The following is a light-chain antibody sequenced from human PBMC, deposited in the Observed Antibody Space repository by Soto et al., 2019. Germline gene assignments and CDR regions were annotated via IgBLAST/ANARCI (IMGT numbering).Light chain of an antibody. CDR3: QHYNSYLEA. J-gene: IGKJ1*01. CDR2: KAS. V-gene: IGKV1-5*03. CDR1: QTISSW. Sequence: DIQMSKSPSTLSGTVGDRVTITCRASQTISSWLAWYQQKPGKAPKLLIYKASTLTSGVPSRFSASGSGTEFTLTISSLQPDDFATYYCQHYNSYLEAFGQGTKVDIK.